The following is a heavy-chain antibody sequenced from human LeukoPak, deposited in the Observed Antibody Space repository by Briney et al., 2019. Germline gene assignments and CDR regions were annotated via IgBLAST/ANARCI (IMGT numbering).Heavy chain of an antibody. J-gene: IGHJ4*02. CDR1: GNTFIGYW. D-gene: IGHD1-1*01. Sequence: ASVKVSCKASGNTFIGYWIHWVRQAPGQGLEWLGAINPRGDATIGAQKFQGRVTTTRDTSTSTVYIELSSLRSEDTAVYYCAREGQQLKHFDYWGQGTLVTVSS. CDR2: INPRGDAT. CDR3: AREGQQLKHFDY. V-gene: IGHV1-46*01.